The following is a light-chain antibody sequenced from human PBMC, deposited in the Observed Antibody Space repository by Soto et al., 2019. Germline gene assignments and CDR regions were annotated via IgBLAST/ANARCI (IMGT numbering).Light chain of an antibody. CDR1: QDIKNY. CDR3: QKYNSVPLT. CDR2: GAS. J-gene: IGKJ4*01. V-gene: IGKV1-27*01. Sequence: DIQMTQSPSSLSASVGDRVTITCRASQDIKNYLAWYQQKPGKVPKLLIYGASTLQSGVPSRFSGSGSGTDFTLTISSLQPEDVATYYCQKYNSVPLTFGGGTKVEIK.